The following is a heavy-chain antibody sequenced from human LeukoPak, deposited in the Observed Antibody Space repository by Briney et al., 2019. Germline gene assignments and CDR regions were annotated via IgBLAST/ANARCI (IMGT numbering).Heavy chain of an antibody. J-gene: IGHJ4*02. CDR2: INHSGST. CDR3: ARARLDRMLGSLFDY. D-gene: IGHD2-8*01. V-gene: IGHV4-34*01. Sequence: SETLSLTCAVYGGSFSGYYWSWIRQPPGKGLEWIGEINHSGSTNYNPSLKSRVTISVDTSKNQFSLKLSSVTAADTAVYYCARARLDRMLGSLFDYWGQGTLVTVSS. CDR1: GGSFSGYY.